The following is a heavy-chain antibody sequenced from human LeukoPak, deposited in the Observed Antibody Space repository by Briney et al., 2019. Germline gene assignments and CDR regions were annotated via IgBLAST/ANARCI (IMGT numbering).Heavy chain of an antibody. CDR1: GCSFTSYW. CDR3: ARQGGSGWYLRPPGY. Sequence: GESLKXSCKXSGCSFTSYWIGWGRQVPGKGLEGMGIIYRGDSDTRYSPSFQGQVTISADKSISTAYLQWSSLTASDTAMYYCARQGGSGWYLRPPGYWGQGTLVTVSS. D-gene: IGHD6-19*01. CDR2: IYRGDSDT. J-gene: IGHJ4*02. V-gene: IGHV5-51*01.